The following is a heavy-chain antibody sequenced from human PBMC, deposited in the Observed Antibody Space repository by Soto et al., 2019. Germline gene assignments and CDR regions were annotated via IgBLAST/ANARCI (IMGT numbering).Heavy chain of an antibody. J-gene: IGHJ4*02. V-gene: IGHV2-5*02. CDR3: APRHRTVVVGAPFDL. CDR2: IYWDDDK. Sequence: QITLRESGPTLVQPTQTLTLTCTLSGVSLSTSGEGVGWIRQPPGKALEWLARIYWDDDKRFSPSLKSRLAITRDISKNQVVMTMTDMAPEDTGIYYCAPRHRTVVVGAPFDLWGQGSQVTVSS. D-gene: IGHD2-15*01. CDR1: GVSLSTSGEG.